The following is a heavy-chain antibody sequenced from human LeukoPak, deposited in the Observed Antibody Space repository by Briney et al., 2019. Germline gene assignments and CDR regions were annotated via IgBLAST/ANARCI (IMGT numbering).Heavy chain of an antibody. D-gene: IGHD3-10*01. V-gene: IGHV1-2*02. CDR1: GYTFIGYY. J-gene: IGHJ5*02. Sequence: ASVKVSCKASGYTFIGYYMHWVRQAPGQGLEWMGWINPNSGDTNYAQKFQGRVTMTRDTSTSTAYMELSRLRSDDTAVYYCAREVRYGSGSYYKEDNRFDPWGQGTLVTVSS. CDR2: INPNSGDT. CDR3: AREVRYGSGSYYKEDNRFDP.